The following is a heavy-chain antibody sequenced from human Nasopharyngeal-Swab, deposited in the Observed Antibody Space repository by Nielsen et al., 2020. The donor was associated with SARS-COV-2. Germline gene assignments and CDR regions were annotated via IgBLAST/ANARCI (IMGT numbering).Heavy chain of an antibody. V-gene: IGHV4-4*02. D-gene: IGHD2-21*02. CDR2: INHSGST. Sequence: SETLSLTCTVSGGSISSSNWWSWVRQPPGKGLEWIGEINHSGSTNYNPSLKSRVTISVDTSKNQFSLKLSSVTAADTAVYYCAREKRVVVTAGGFDYWGQGTLVTVSS. CDR1: GGSISSSNW. J-gene: IGHJ4*02. CDR3: AREKRVVVTAGGFDY.